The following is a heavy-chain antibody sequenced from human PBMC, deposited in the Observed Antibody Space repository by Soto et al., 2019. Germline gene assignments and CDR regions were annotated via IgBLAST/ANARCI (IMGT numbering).Heavy chain of an antibody. J-gene: IGHJ3*02. Sequence: PSETLSLTCTVSGGSISSYYWSWIRQPPGKGLEWIGYIYYSGSTNYNPSLKSRVTISVDTSKNQFSLKLSSVTAADTAVYYCARGGYCSGGRCYRDAFAIWGQGTMVTVSS. D-gene: IGHD2-15*01. CDR3: ARGGYCSGGRCYRDAFAI. CDR1: GGSISSYY. V-gene: IGHV4-59*01. CDR2: IYYSGST.